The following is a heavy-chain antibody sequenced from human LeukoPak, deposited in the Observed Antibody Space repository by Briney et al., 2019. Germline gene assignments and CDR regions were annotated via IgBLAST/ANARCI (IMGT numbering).Heavy chain of an antibody. D-gene: IGHD6-25*01. CDR2: INSNGGGT. CDR3: ARGGGYGYPTGAN. Sequence: GGSLRLSCAASGFIFSSYGIHWVRQAPGQGLEWMGTINSNGGGTNYAQKFQGRVTMTRDKSTRTVYMELSSLRSEDTAVYYCARGGGYGYPTGANWGQGTQVTVSS. V-gene: IGHV1-46*01. CDR1: GFIFSSYG. J-gene: IGHJ4*02.